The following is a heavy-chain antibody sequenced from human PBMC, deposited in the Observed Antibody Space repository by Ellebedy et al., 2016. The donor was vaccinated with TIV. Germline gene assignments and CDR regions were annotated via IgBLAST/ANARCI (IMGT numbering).Heavy chain of an antibody. J-gene: IGHJ4*02. CDR3: ATYNMGRLDH. D-gene: IGHD1-1*01. CDR2: FYHSAIP. Sequence: MPSETLSLTCTVSGGSISSSYWAWIRQPPGKALECIAYFYHSAIPFYSPSLKSRVSISIDTPKNHFSLRLRSVTAADTAVYYCATYNMGRLDHWGQGALVTVSS. V-gene: IGHV4-4*08. CDR1: GGSISSSY.